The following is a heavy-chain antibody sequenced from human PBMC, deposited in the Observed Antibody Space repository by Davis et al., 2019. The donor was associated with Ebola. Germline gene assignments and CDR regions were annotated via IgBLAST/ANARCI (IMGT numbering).Heavy chain of an antibody. J-gene: IGHJ6*02. CDR3: ARDLKLPSYYYGMDV. D-gene: IGHD1-26*01. V-gene: IGHV3-21*01. CDR2: ISSSSSYI. CDR1: GFTFSSYS. Sequence: GESLKISCAASGFTFSSYSMNWVRQAPGKGLEWVSSISSSSSYIYYADSVKGRFTISRDNAKNSLYLQMNSLRAEDTAVYYCARDLKLPSYYYGMDVWGQGTTVTVSS.